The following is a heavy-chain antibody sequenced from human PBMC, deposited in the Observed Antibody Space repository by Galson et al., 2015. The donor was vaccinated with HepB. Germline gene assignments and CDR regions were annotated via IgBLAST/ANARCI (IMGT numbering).Heavy chain of an antibody. CDR1: GFTFGDYA. J-gene: IGHJ4*02. CDR2: IRSKAYGGTT. CDR3: AKDQGREASTWGTDY. Sequence: SLRLSCAASGFTFGDYAMSWFRQAPGKGLEWVGFIRSKAYGGTTEYAASVKGRFTISRDDSKSIAYLQMNSLRAEDTAVYYCAKDQGREASTWGTDYWGQGTLVTVPS. V-gene: IGHV3-49*03. D-gene: IGHD3-16*01.